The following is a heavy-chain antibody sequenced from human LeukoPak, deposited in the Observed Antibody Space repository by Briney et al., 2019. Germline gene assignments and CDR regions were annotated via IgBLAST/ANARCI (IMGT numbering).Heavy chain of an antibody. V-gene: IGHV3-30-3*01. CDR2: ISYDGSNK. CDR3: AKGWDGYNVRYAFDI. Sequence: GRSLRLSCAASGFTFSSYAMHWVRQAPGKGLEWVAVISYDGSNKYYADSVKGRFTISRDNSKNTLYLQMNSLRAEDTAVYYCAKGWDGYNVRYAFDIWGQGTMVTVSS. CDR1: GFTFSSYA. J-gene: IGHJ3*02. D-gene: IGHD5-24*01.